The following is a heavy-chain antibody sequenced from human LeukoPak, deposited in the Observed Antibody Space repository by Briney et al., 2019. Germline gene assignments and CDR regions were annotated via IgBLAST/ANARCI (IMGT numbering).Heavy chain of an antibody. CDR2: ISGGGGST. D-gene: IGHD2-2*01. J-gene: IGHJ4*02. CDR3: AKMEGDCGTTSCYVDY. CDR1: GFTFSSYA. Sequence: QPGGSLRLSCAASGFTFSSYAMSWVRQAPGKGLEWVLGISGGGGSTYYADSVKGRFTISRDNAKKSLYLQMNSLRAEDTAVYYCAKMEGDCGTTSCYVDYWGQGTLVTVSS. V-gene: IGHV3-23*01.